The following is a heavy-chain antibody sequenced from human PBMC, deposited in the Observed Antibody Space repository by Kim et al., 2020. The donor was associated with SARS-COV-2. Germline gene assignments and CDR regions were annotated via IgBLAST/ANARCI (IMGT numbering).Heavy chain of an antibody. CDR2: IDWNDDI. CDR1: GFSLSTSGMC. V-gene: IGHV2-70*01. J-gene: IGHJ2*01. Sequence: SGPTLVNPTQTLTLTCTFSGFSLSTSGMCVSWIRQPPGKALEWLALIDWNDDIYYSTSLKIRLTISKDTSKNQVVLTMTNMDPVDTATYYCARGRRNGYPVVRYFDLWGRGTLVTVSS. D-gene: IGHD5-12*01. CDR3: ARGRRNGYPVVRYFDL.